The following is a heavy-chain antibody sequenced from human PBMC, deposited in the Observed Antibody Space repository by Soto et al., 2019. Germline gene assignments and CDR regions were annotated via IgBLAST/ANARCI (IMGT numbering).Heavy chain of an antibody. J-gene: IGHJ4*02. CDR3: ARGGSIAALRWHHY. V-gene: IGHV7-4-1*01. Sequence: ASVKVSCKASGYTFTSYAMNWVRQAPGQGLEWMGWINTNTGNPTYAQGFTGRFVFSLDTSVSTSYLQICSLKAEDTAVYYCARGGSIAALRWHHYWGQGTLVTVSS. D-gene: IGHD6-6*01. CDR2: INTNTGNP. CDR1: GYTFTSYA.